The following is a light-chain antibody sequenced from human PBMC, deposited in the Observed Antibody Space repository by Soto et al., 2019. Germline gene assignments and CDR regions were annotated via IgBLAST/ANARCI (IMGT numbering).Light chain of an antibody. J-gene: IGLJ1*01. CDR2: AVS. Sequence: QSALTQPASVSGSPGQSITISCTGTSSDVGGYNYVSWYQQHPGKAPKLMIYAVSNRPSGVSNRFSGSKSGNTATLTISALQAEDEADYYCCSYTVSGTYVFGTGTKVTVL. CDR3: CSYTVSGTYV. CDR1: SSDVGGYNY. V-gene: IGLV2-14*01.